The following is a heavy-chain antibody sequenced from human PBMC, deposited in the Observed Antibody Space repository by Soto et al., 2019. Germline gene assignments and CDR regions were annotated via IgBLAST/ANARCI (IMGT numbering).Heavy chain of an antibody. CDR3: ANLPFYYGSGTPYYYYMDV. D-gene: IGHD3-10*01. Sequence: GGSLRLSCAASGFTFDDYAMHWVRQAPGKGLECVSGISWNSGSIGYADSVKGRFTISRDNAKNSLYLQMNSLRAEDTALYYCANLPFYYGSGTPYYYYMDVWGKVTTVTVS. V-gene: IGHV3-9*01. J-gene: IGHJ6*03. CDR1: GFTFDDYA. CDR2: ISWNSGSI.